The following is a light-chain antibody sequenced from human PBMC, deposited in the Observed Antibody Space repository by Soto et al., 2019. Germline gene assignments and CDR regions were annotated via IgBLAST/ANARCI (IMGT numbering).Light chain of an antibody. V-gene: IGKV1-5*03. J-gene: IGKJ1*01. CDR2: EAS. Sequence: DIQMTQSPSTLSASVGDRVTITCRASQSISDSLAWYQQKPGKAPKLLIYEASNLKSGVPSRFSVSGSWTEYTLTVSSLQTDDFASYYCQQYNGYWTFGQGTKVEIK. CDR3: QQYNGYWT. CDR1: QSISDS.